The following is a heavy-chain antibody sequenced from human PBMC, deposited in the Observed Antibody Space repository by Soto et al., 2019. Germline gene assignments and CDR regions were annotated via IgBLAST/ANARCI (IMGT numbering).Heavy chain of an antibody. CDR1: GYTFSGYY. V-gene: IGHV1-2*02. D-gene: IGHD2-2*02. Sequence: ASVKVSCKASGYTFSGYYIHWLRQAPGQGLEWMGWINPNSGGTNYAQKFQGRVAVTRDTPTSTAYMELSRLTSDDTAVYYCARSLTEGYCTITGCYTRPLYGMDVWGQGTTVTVSS. CDR2: INPNSGGT. CDR3: ARSLTEGYCTITGCYTRPLYGMDV. J-gene: IGHJ6*02.